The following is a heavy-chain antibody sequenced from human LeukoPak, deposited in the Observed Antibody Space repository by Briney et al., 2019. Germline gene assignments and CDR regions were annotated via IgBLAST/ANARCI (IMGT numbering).Heavy chain of an antibody. CDR3: ASMIATPGY. Sequence: SETLSLTCTVSGGSISSSSYYWGWIRQPPGKGLEWIGEINHSGSTNYNPSLKSRVTISVDTSKNQFSLKLSSVTAADTAVYYCASMIATPGYWGQGTLVTVSS. D-gene: IGHD3-22*01. CDR2: INHSGST. J-gene: IGHJ4*02. CDR1: GGSISSSSYY. V-gene: IGHV4-39*07.